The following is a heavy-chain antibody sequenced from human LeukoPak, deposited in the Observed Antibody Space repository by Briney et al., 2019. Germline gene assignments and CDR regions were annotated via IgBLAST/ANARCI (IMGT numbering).Heavy chain of an antibody. CDR3: ARPLPSPGRAFDI. CDR1: GYSFTSYW. CDR2: IYPGDSDT. Sequence: GESLKISCKGSGYSFTSYWIGWVRQMPGKGLEWMGIIYPGDSDTRYSPSFQGQVTISADKSISTAYLQWSSLKASDTAMYYCARPLPSPGRAFDIWGRGTMVTVSS. V-gene: IGHV5-51*01. J-gene: IGHJ3*02.